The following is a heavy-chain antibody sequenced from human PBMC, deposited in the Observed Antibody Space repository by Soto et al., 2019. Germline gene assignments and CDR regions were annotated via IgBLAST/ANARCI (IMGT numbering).Heavy chain of an antibody. D-gene: IGHD3-22*01. Sequence: QVQLVESGGGVVQPGRSLRLSCAASGFTFSSYGMHWVRQAPGKGLEWVAVISYDGSNKYYADSVKGRFTISRDNSKNTLYLQMNSLRAEDTAVYYCAKDPGITMIVVGFDYWGQGTLVTVSS. CDR1: GFTFSSYG. CDR3: AKDPGITMIVVGFDY. CDR2: ISYDGSNK. V-gene: IGHV3-30*18. J-gene: IGHJ4*02.